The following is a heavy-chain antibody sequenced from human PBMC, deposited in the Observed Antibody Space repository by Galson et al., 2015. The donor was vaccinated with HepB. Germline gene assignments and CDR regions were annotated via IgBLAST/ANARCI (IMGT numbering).Heavy chain of an antibody. J-gene: IGHJ2*01. CDR2: IIPILGIA. Sequence: SVKVSCKASGGTFSSYAISWVRQAPGQGLEWMGRIIPILGIANYAQKFQGRVTITADKSTSTAYMELSSLRSEDTAVYYCASDYCGGDCHNWYFDLWGRGTLVTVSS. CDR1: GGTFSSYA. CDR3: ASDYCGGDCHNWYFDL. V-gene: IGHV1-69*04. D-gene: IGHD2-21*02.